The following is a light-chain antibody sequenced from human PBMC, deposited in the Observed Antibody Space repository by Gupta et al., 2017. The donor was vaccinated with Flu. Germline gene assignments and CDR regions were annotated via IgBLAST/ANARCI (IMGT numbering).Light chain of an antibody. CDR2: GAS. V-gene: IGKV3-20*01. J-gene: IGKJ4*01. CDR1: QSVSSTH. Sequence: EIVLTQSPGTLSLSPGERATLSCRASQSVSSTHLAWYQQKPGQAPRLLVYGASSRATGIPVRFSGSGSGTDFTLTISRLEAEDFAVYYCQHYGNLPLFTFGGGTKVEIK. CDR3: QHYGNLPLFT.